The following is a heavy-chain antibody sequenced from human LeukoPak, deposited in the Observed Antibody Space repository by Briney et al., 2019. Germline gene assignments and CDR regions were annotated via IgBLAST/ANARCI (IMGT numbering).Heavy chain of an antibody. V-gene: IGHV4-39*07. J-gene: IGHJ4*02. CDR2: IYHSGST. CDR3: ARLIVAANDFDY. CDR1: GGSISSSSYY. D-gene: IGHD5-12*01. Sequence: SETLSLTCTVSGGSISSSSYYWGWIRQPPGEGLDWIGSIYHSGSTYYNPSLKSRVTISVDTSKNQFSLKLSSVTAADTAVYYCARLIVAANDFDYWGQGTLVTVSS.